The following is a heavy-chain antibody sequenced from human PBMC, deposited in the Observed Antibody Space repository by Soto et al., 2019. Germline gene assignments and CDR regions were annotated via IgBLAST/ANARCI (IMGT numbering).Heavy chain of an antibody. CDR1: GYTFGNNS. Sequence: QVQLVQSGAEVKKPGASVKVSCKASGYTFGNNSIMWLSQAPGQRPEWMGYIHRGTGNTKYSENLQGXITITRDTXXXXXXXXXXXXXXXDTALYXSARKQAGVQIGWAYALDSWGQGTMXXXSS. V-gene: IGHV1-3*01. D-gene: IGHD3-10*01. J-gene: IGHJ3*02. CDR2: IHRGTGNT. CDR3: ARKQAGVQIGWAYALDS.